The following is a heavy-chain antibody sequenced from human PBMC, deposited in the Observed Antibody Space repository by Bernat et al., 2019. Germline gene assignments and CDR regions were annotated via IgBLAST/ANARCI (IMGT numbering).Heavy chain of an antibody. Sequence: EVQLVESGGGLVQPGGSLRLSCSASGFTFSSYAMHWVRQAPGKGLEYVSAMSSNGGSTYYADSVKGRFTISRDNSKNTLYLQMSSLRAEDRAVYYCARPGYCSSTNCYDAFDIWGQGTMVTVSS. CDR3: ARPGYCSSTNCYDAFDI. CDR1: GFTFSSYA. D-gene: IGHD2-2*03. CDR2: MSSNGGST. J-gene: IGHJ3*02. V-gene: IGHV3-64D*06.